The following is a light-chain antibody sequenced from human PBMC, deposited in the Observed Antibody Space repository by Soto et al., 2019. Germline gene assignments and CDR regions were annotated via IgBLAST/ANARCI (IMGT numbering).Light chain of an antibody. Sequence: QSALTQPRSVSGSPGQSVTISCTGTSTDVGGYNYVSWYQQHPGKAPKLMIYDISERPSGVPDRFSGSKSGNTASLTISGLQGEDEANYYCCSYAGSYSYVFGSGTKLTVL. CDR3: CSYAGSYSYV. CDR1: STDVGGYNY. J-gene: IGLJ1*01. V-gene: IGLV2-11*01. CDR2: DIS.